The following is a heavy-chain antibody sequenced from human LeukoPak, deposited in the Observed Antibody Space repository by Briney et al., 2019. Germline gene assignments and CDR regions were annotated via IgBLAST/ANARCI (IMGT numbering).Heavy chain of an antibody. CDR2: IRSRANGYTT. J-gene: IGHJ3*02. D-gene: IGHD2-15*01. Sequence: GGSLKLSCAASGFTFTTFAMHWVRQASGKGLEWVGRIRSRANGYTTAYGASVKGRFTIHRGDSKRSAFVQMNSLKREGSAVYYCVRHGGGDAFDIWGPGTRVTLSS. CDR1: GFTFTTFA. V-gene: IGHV3-73*01. CDR3: VRHGGGDAFDI.